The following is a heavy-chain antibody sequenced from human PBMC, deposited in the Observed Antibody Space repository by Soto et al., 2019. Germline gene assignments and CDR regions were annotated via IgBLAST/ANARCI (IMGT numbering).Heavy chain of an antibody. CDR2: IFYRGTT. CDR1: GVSLSSNIHY. D-gene: IGHD3-10*01. Sequence: KPSETLSLTCNVSGVSLSSNIHYWGWIRQPPGKGLEWIASIFYRGTTYQEPSLRSRITISIDTSKNQFSLNLTSVTAADTAVYYCVRQPRLATFILKSDGIDIWGQGTTVTV. J-gene: IGHJ3*02. CDR3: VRQPRLATFILKSDGIDI. V-gene: IGHV4-39*01.